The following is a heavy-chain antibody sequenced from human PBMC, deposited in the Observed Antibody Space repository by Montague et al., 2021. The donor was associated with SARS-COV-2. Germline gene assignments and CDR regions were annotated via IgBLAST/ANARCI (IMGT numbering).Heavy chain of an antibody. J-gene: IGHJ6*02. Sequence: SETLSLTCTVSGGSISSYYWSWIRQPPGKGLEWIGYINYSGSTNYNPSLKSRVTISVDTSKNQFSLKLSSVTAADTAVYYCARRPYGYYYDGMDVWGQGTTVTVSS. CDR2: INYSGST. D-gene: IGHD3-10*01. CDR1: GGSISSYY. V-gene: IGHV4-59*12. CDR3: ARRPYGYYYDGMDV.